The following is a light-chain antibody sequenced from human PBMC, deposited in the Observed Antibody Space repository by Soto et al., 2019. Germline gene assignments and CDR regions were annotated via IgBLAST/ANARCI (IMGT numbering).Light chain of an antibody. CDR2: DVS. J-gene: IGLJ1*01. CDR3: SSYTSSSTLSTYV. CDR1: SSDVGGYNY. V-gene: IGLV2-14*03. Sequence: QSVLTQPASVSGSPGQSITISCTGTSSDVGGYNYVSWYQHHPGKATKLMIYDVSNRPSGVSNLFSGSKSGNTSSLFIFGLQAEDEADYYCSSYTSSSTLSTYVFGTGTKVTVL.